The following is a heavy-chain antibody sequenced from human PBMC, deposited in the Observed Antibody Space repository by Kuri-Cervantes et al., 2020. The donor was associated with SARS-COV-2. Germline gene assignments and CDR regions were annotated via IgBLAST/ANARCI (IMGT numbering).Heavy chain of an antibody. D-gene: IGHD3-16*01. CDR2: INPNSGGT. Sequence: ASVKVSCKASGYTFTGYYMHWVRQAPGQGLEWMGWINPNSGGTKYAKKFQGWVTMTRDTSLSTANMEMSRLTSDDTAVYYCARGEGVGGFPVMFRWRGAGPLDFWGQGTLVTVSS. J-gene: IGHJ4*02. CDR1: GYTFTGYY. V-gene: IGHV1-2*04. CDR3: ARGEGVGGFPVMFRWRGAGPLDF.